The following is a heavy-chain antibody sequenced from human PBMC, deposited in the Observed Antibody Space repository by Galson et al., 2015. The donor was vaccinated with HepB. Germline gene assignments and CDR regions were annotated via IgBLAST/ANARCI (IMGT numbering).Heavy chain of an antibody. CDR3: VKDSGTDSRHLDY. J-gene: IGHJ4*02. Sequence: SLRLSCAASGFTFNDYALHWVRQAPGKGLEWVSGINWSSDTIAYADSVKGRFTISRDNAKNSLYLQMNSLTAEDTALYYCVKDSGTDSRHLDYWGQGTLVTVSS. CDR2: INWSSDTI. D-gene: IGHD1-26*01. V-gene: IGHV3-9*01. CDR1: GFTFNDYA.